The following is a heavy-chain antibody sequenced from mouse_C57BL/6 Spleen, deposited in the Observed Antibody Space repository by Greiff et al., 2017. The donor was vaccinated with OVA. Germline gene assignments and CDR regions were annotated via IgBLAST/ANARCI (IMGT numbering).Heavy chain of an antibody. V-gene: IGHV14-2*01. CDR2: IDPEDGET. J-gene: IGHJ2*01. CDR1: GFNIKDYY. D-gene: IGHD1-1*01. CDR3: ARASPAYGSSKYYFDY. Sequence: EVMLVESGAELVKPGASVKLSCTASGFNIKDYYMHWVKQRTEQGLEWIGRIDPEDGETKYAPKFQGKATITADTSSNTAYLQLSSLTSEDTAVYYCARASPAYGSSKYYFDYWGQGTTLTVSS.